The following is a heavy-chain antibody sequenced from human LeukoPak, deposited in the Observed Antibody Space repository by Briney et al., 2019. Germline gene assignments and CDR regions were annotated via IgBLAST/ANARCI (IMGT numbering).Heavy chain of an antibody. CDR1: GFTFSSYW. D-gene: IGHD4-23*01. CDR2: ITSDGSST. Sequence: GGSLRLSCAASGFTFSSYWMHWVRQAPGKGLVWVSRITSDGSSTSYADSVKGRFTISRDNAKNTLYLQMNSLRAEDTAVYYCASLDSVVRDYWGQRTLVTVSS. CDR3: ASLDSVVRDY. V-gene: IGHV3-74*01. J-gene: IGHJ4*02.